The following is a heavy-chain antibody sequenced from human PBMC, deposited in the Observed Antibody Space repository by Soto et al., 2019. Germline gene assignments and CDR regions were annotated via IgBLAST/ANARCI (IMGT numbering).Heavy chain of an antibody. V-gene: IGHV3-21*01. D-gene: IGHD3-16*01. Sequence: EVQLVESGGGLVKPGGSLRLSCTGSGFPFSAYNINWVRQATGKGLEWVPSITVGSSHIYQPNSMKGRFTISRDDAKNSVYLQIDSLRDEDTALYYCSRSPEVGVRGAYWGQGTLVTVSS. J-gene: IGHJ4*02. CDR1: GFPFSAYN. CDR3: SRSPEVGVRGAY. CDR2: ITVGSSHI.